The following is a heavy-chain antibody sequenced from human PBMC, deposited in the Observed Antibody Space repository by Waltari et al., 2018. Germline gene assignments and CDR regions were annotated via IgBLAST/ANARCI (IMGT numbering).Heavy chain of an antibody. CDR1: GYSFTSYW. J-gene: IGHJ4*02. CDR2: IYPGDSDT. Sequence: EVQLVQSGAEVKKPGESLKISCKGSGYSFTSYWIGWVRQMPGKGLEWMGIIYPGDSDTRYSPSVQGQVTISADKSISTAYLQWSSLKASDTAMYYCASEGVYDSSGYYYFDYWGQGTLVTVSS. D-gene: IGHD3-22*01. CDR3: ASEGVYDSSGYYYFDY. V-gene: IGHV5-51*01.